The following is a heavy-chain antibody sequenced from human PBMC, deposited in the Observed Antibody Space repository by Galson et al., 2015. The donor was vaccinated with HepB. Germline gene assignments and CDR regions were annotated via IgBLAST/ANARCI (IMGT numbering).Heavy chain of an antibody. V-gene: IGHV1-18*01. CDR3: ARGVLTTVTRRPNKWFDP. CDR2: ISAYNGNT. Sequence: SVKVSCKASGYTFSIYGIGWVRQAPGQGLEWMGWISAYNGNTNYAQKFQGRVTMTTDTSTSTAYMELRSLRSDDTAVYYCARGVLTTVTRRPNKWFDPWGHGTLVTVSS. CDR1: GYTFSIYG. D-gene: IGHD4-17*01. J-gene: IGHJ5*02.